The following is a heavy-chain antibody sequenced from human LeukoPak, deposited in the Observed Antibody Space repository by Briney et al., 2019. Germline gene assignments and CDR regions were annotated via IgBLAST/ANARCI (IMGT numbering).Heavy chain of an antibody. CDR2: ISYDGGNK. Sequence: PGGSLRLSCAASGFTFSSYGMHWVRQAPGKGLEWVAVISYDGGNKYYADSVKGRFTISRDNSKNTLYLQMNSLRAEDTAVYYCAKDLDSGWTLDYWGQGTLVTVSS. CDR1: GFTFSSYG. V-gene: IGHV3-30*18. J-gene: IGHJ4*02. CDR3: AKDLDSGWTLDY. D-gene: IGHD6-19*01.